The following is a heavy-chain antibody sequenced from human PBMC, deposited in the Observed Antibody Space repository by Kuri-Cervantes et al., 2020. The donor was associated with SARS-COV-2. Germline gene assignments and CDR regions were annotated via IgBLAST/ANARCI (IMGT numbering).Heavy chain of an antibody. V-gene: IGHV3-49*03. Sequence: GESLKISCTASGFTFGDYAMSWFRQAPGKGLGWVGFIRSKAYGGTTEYAASVKGRFTISRDDSKSIAYLQMNSLKTEDTAVYYCTRGGYQYCSGGSCAKFDYWGQGTLVTVSS. CDR1: GFTFGDYA. D-gene: IGHD2-15*01. J-gene: IGHJ4*02. CDR2: IRSKAYGGTT. CDR3: TRGGYQYCSGGSCAKFDY.